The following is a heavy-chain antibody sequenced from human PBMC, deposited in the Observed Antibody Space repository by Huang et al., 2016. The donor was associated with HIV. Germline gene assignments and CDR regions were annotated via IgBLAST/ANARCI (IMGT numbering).Heavy chain of an antibody. CDR1: GGSLSGDY. CDR3: ARDATKNPRGWFDP. V-gene: IGHV4-34*02. J-gene: IGHJ5*02. Sequence: QVHLQQWGAGLLKSAETLSLTCAVYGGSLSGDYWSWLRQTPGKGLEWIGEINHLGSHNYNPSLKSRVAISMDGSKKQFSLKLRSISDADTAVYFCARDATKNPRGWFDPWGQGTLVTVSS. D-gene: IGHD3-10*01. CDR2: INHLGSH.